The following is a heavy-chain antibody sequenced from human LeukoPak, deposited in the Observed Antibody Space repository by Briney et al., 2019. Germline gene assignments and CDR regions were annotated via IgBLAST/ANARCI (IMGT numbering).Heavy chain of an antibody. J-gene: IGHJ4*02. CDR3: ARATRFLELLDY. CDR2: ISAYNGNT. Sequence: RASVKVSCKASGYTFTSYGISWVRQAPGQGLEWMGWISAYNGNTNYAQKLQGRVTMTRDTSISTAYMELSRLRSDDTAVYYCARATRFLELLDYWGQGTLVTVSS. V-gene: IGHV1-18*01. D-gene: IGHD3-3*01. CDR1: GYTFTSYG.